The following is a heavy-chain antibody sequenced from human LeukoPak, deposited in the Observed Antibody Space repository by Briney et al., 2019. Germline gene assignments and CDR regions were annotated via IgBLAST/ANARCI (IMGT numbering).Heavy chain of an antibody. V-gene: IGHV3-11*01. Sequence: GGSLRLSCAASGFTFSDYYMGWIRQAPGKGLEWLSYITTSGYITYYADSVKGRFTISRDNAKNSLYLQMNSLRTEDTAVYFCARATWELHAFDIWGQGALVTVSS. D-gene: IGHD1-26*01. J-gene: IGHJ3*02. CDR2: ITTSGYIT. CDR1: GFTFSDYY. CDR3: ARATWELHAFDI.